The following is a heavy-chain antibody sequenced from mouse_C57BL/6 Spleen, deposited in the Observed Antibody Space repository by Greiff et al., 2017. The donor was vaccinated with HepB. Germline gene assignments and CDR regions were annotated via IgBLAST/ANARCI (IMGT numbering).Heavy chain of an antibody. CDR2: IWTGGGT. D-gene: IGHD1-1*01. Sequence: VQLVESGPGLVAPSQSLSITCTVSGFSLTSYAISWVRQPPGKGLEWLGVIWTGGGTNYNSALKSRLSISKDNSKSQVFLKMNSLQTDDTARYYCARNYGSSYNYAMDYWGQGTSVTVSS. J-gene: IGHJ4*01. V-gene: IGHV2-9-1*01. CDR3: ARNYGSSYNYAMDY. CDR1: GFSLTSYA.